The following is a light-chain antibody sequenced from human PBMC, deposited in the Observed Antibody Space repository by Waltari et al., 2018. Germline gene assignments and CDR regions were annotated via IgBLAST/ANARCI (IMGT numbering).Light chain of an antibody. V-gene: IGKV4-1*01. CDR1: QSLFYTSTSRNY. CDR3: QQYYTSPKT. J-gene: IGKJ1*01. CDR2: WAS. Sequence: DIVMTQSPDSLAVSLGARSPINCKSSQSLFYTSTSRNYLAWYQQRPGQPPKLLTYWASTRESGVPERFSSSGSETDFTLTISSLQAEDVAVYYCQQYYTSPKTFGQGTKVEIK.